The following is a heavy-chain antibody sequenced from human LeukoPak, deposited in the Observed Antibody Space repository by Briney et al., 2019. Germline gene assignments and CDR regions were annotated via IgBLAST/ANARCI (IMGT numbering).Heavy chain of an antibody. J-gene: IGHJ3*02. Sequence: PSETLSLTCTVSGGSISSSSYYWGWIRQPPGKGLEWIGSIYYSGSTYYNPSLKSRVTISVDTSKNQFSLRLSSVTAADTAVYYCARLDKYSRDAFDIWGQGTMVTVSS. V-gene: IGHV4-39*01. D-gene: IGHD6-6*01. CDR1: GGSISSSSYY. CDR2: IYYSGST. CDR3: ARLDKYSRDAFDI.